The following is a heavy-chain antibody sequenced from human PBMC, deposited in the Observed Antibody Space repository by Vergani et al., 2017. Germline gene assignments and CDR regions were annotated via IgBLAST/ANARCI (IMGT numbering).Heavy chain of an antibody. V-gene: IGHV3-48*01. CDR3: ARYGCSSTSCYAHYYYYMDV. J-gene: IGHJ6*03. CDR2: ISSSSSTI. CDR1: GFTFSSYS. D-gene: IGHD2-2*01. Sequence: EVQLVESGGGLVQPGGSLRLSCAASGFTFSSYSMNWVRQAPGKGLEWVSYISSSSSTIYYADSVKGRFTISRDNAKNSLYLQMNSLRAEDTAVYYCARYGCSSTSCYAHYYYYMDVWGKGP.